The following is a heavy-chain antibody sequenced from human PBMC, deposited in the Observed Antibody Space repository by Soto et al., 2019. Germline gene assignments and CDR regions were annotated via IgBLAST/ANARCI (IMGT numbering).Heavy chain of an antibody. V-gene: IGHV1-69*01. CDR2: IIPLFGTP. J-gene: IGHJ4*02. CDR3: ARQLDHDPSCYYSAY. CDR1: GGTFNKYA. Sequence: QVQLVQSGTEVRKPGSSVKVSCKASGGTFNKYAIDWVRQATGQGLEWMGGIIPLFGTPNYAQKFQGRVTISADEVTSTAYMELRNLRAEYTGVYYCARQLDHDPSCYYSAYCGQGTLVTVSS. D-gene: IGHD3-22*01.